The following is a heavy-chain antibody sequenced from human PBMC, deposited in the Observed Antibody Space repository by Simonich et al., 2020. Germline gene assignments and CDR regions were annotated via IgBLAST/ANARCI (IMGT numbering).Heavy chain of an antibody. CDR3: ARGGLYFDY. CDR1: DGSISSYY. J-gene: IGHJ4*02. CDR2: IDYMEST. D-gene: IGHD2-15*01. V-gene: IGHV4-59*01. Sequence: QVQLQESGPGRVKPSETLSLTCTVSDGSISSYYWSWIRQPPGKGLEWIGYIDYMESTNYNPDLKSRVTISVDTSKNQFSLKLSSVTAADTAVYYCARGGLYFDYWGQGTLVTVSS.